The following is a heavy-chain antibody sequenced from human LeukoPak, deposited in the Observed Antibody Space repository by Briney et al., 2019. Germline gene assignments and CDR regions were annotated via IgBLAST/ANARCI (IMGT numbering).Heavy chain of an antibody. CDR2: ISGSGGST. CDR1: GFTFSSYA. V-gene: IGHV3-23*01. Sequence: GSLRLSCAASGFTFSSYAMSWVRPAPGEGLEWVSAISGSGGSTYYADSVKGRFTISRDNSKNTLYLQMNSLRAEDTAVYYCAKATCGGDCYGGPYYMDVWGKGTTVTVSS. J-gene: IGHJ6*03. CDR3: AKATCGGDCYGGPYYMDV. D-gene: IGHD2-21*01.